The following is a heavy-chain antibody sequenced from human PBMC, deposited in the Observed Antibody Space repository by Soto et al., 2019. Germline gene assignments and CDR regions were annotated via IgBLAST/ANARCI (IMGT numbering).Heavy chain of an antibody. D-gene: IGHD6-13*01. CDR1: GFTFSSYG. J-gene: IGHJ6*02. Sequence: GGSLRLSCAASGFTFSSYGMHWVRQAPGKGLEWVAVIWYDGSNKYYADSVKGRFTISRDNSKNTLYLQMNSLRAEDTAVYYCARGGPAAAGSYYYYYGMDVWGQGTTVTVSS. CDR3: ARGGPAAAGSYYYYYGMDV. CDR2: IWYDGSNK. V-gene: IGHV3-33*01.